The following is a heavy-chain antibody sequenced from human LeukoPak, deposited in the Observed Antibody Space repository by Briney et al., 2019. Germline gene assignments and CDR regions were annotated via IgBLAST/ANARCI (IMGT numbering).Heavy chain of an antibody. V-gene: IGHV3-23*01. J-gene: IGHJ4*02. Sequence: GGSLRLSCGASGFTFSSYAMSWVRQAPGKGLEWVSALSNRGRNTYYADSVKGRFTISRDNSKNTLYLQMNSLRAEDTAVYYCAKLRYCSSTSCSHRYFDYWGQGTLVTVSS. CDR1: GFTFSSYA. D-gene: IGHD2-2*01. CDR2: LSNRGRNT. CDR3: AKLRYCSSTSCSHRYFDY.